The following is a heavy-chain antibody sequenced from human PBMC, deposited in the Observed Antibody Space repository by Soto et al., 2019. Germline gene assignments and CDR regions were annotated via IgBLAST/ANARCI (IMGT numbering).Heavy chain of an antibody. J-gene: IGHJ5*02. CDR2: IYHSGST. D-gene: IGHD6-13*01. CDR3: ARGGVAAAGNWFDP. Sequence: SETLSLTCAVSGGSISSSNWWSWVRQPPGKGLEWIGEIYHSGSTNYNPSLKSRVTISVDKSQNQFSLKLSSVTAADTAVYYCARGGVAAAGNWFDPWGQGTLVTVSS. CDR1: GGSISSSNW. V-gene: IGHV4-4*02.